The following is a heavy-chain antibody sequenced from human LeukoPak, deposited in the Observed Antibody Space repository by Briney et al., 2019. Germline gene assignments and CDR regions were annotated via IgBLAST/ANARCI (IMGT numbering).Heavy chain of an antibody. CDR2: ISGSGGST. J-gene: IGHJ4*02. Sequence: GGALRLSCAGSGXTFRIYAMSWVRQAPGKGLEWVSAISGSGGSTYYADSVKGRFTISRDNYKNTLYLHMNSLRVEDTAVYYCAKPPYGRDVYNYFDYWGQGTPVTVSS. CDR3: AKPPYGRDVYNYFDY. D-gene: IGHD5-24*01. V-gene: IGHV3-23*01. CDR1: GXTFRIYA.